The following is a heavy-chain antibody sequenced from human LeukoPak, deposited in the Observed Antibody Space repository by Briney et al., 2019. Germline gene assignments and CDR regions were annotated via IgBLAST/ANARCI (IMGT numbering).Heavy chain of an antibody. Sequence: PGRSLRLSCAASGFTFSSYGMHWVRQAPGQGLEWVAVISYDGSNKYYADSVKGRFTISRDNSKNTLYLQMNSLRAEDTAVYYCATSETAERYCSGGSCYSGDYYYGLDVWGKGTTVTVSS. CDR2: ISYDGSNK. CDR1: GFTFSSYG. J-gene: IGHJ6*04. V-gene: IGHV3-30*03. CDR3: ATSETAERYCSGGSCYSGDYYYGLDV. D-gene: IGHD2-15*01.